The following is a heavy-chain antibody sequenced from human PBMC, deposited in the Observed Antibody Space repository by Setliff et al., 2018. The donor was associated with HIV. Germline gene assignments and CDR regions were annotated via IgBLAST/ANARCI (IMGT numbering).Heavy chain of an antibody. CDR2: TFTSGIT. CDR3: AREPKGGDDRALDY. D-gene: IGHD3-16*01. CDR1: GGSVSGYF. J-gene: IGHJ4*02. Sequence: SETLSLTCTVSGGSVSGYFWSWIRQPAGKGLEWIGRTFTSGITNYSPSLKSRVTMSVDTSKNQFSLNLTSVTAADTAVYYCAREPKGGDDRALDYWGQGTLVTVSS. V-gene: IGHV4-4*07.